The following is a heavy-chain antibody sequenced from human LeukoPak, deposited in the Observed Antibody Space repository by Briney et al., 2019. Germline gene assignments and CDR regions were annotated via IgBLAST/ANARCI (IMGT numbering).Heavy chain of an antibody. D-gene: IGHD1-14*01. CDR3: ARGAGTPDYAIGAFDI. CDR2: ISYDRSNK. J-gene: IGHJ3*02. V-gene: IGHV3-30-3*01. Sequence: GRSLRLTCAASGFTFSSYAMHWVRQAPGKGLEWVAVISYDRSNKYYADSVKGRFTISRDNSKNTLYLQMNSLRAEDTAVYYCARGAGTPDYAIGAFDIWGQGTMVTVSS. CDR1: GFTFSSYA.